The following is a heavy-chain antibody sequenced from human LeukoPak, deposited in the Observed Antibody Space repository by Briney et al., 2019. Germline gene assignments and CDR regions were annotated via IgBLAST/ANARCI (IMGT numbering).Heavy chain of an antibody. Sequence: SSETLSLTCTVSGGSISSSSYYWGWIRQPPGKGLEWIGSIYYSGSTYYNPSLKSRVTISVDTSKNQVSLKLSSVTAADTAVYYCARSSFPGSHFDYWGQGTLVTVSS. CDR2: IYYSGST. J-gene: IGHJ4*02. CDR3: ARSSFPGSHFDY. V-gene: IGHV4-39*01. CDR1: GGSISSSSYY.